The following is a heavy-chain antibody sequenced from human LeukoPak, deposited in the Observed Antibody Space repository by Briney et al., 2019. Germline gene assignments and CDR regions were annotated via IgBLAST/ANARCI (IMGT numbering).Heavy chain of an antibody. Sequence: GASVKVSCKASGYTFTSYGISWVRQAPGQGLGWMGWISAYNGNTNYAQKLQGRVTMTTDTSTSTAYMELSSLRSEDTAVYYCASALRFYGMDVWGQGTTVTVSS. J-gene: IGHJ6*02. CDR2: ISAYNGNT. V-gene: IGHV1-18*01. D-gene: IGHD3-3*01. CDR1: GYTFTSYG. CDR3: ASALRFYGMDV.